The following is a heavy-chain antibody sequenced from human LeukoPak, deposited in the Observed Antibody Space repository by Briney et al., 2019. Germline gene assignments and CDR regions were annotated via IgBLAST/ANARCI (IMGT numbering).Heavy chain of an antibody. Sequence: SETLSLTCTVSGGSISSGSYYWSWIRQPAGKGLEWIGRIYTSGSTNYNPSLKSRVTISVDTSKNQFSLKLSSVTAADTAVYYCAQQLVPWDWFDPWGQGTLVTVSS. D-gene: IGHD6-13*01. CDR1: GGSISSGSYY. CDR2: IYTSGST. CDR3: AQQLVPWDWFDP. J-gene: IGHJ5*02. V-gene: IGHV4-61*02.